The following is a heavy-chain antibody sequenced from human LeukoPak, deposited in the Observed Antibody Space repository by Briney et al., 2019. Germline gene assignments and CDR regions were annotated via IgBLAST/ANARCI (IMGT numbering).Heavy chain of an antibody. D-gene: IGHD5-18*01. CDR1: GFTFSSYW. Sequence: GGSLRLSCAASGFTFSSYWMHWVRQSPGKGPVWVSRINRDGSSANYADSVKGRFTISRDNAKNTLYLQMNSLRAEDTAVYYCARRVSAKGLDYWGQGTLVTVSS. CDR2: INRDGSSA. V-gene: IGHV3-74*01. J-gene: IGHJ4*02. CDR3: ARRVSAKGLDY.